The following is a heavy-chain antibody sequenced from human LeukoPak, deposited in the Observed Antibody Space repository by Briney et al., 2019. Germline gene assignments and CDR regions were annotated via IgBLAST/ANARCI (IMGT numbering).Heavy chain of an antibody. V-gene: IGHV3-73*01. J-gene: IGHJ6*03. D-gene: IGHD3-10*01. CDR1: GFTFSGSA. CDR2: IRSKTSSYAT. CDR3: TRQEETTWFGQTEYYYGYYMDV. Sequence: GGSLRLSCAASGFTFSGSAMHWVRQASGQGLEWVGRIRSKTSSYATAYAASVKGRFTISRDDSKNTAYLQMNSLKTEDTAVYNCTRQEETTWFGQTEYYYGYYMDVWGTGTTVTVSS.